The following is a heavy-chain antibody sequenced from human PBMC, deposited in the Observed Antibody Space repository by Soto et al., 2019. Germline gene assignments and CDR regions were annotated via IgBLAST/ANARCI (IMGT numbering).Heavy chain of an antibody. V-gene: IGHV3-23*01. Sequence: EVQLLESGGGLVQPGGSLRLSCAASGFTFSSYAMSWVRQAPGKGLEWVSAISGSGGSTYYADSVKGRFTISRDNSRNTPYRQMNSLRADDTAVYYCAKGRKDTMVRGAILYYFDYWGQGTLVTVSS. CDR1: GFTFSSYA. D-gene: IGHD3-10*01. CDR2: ISGSGGST. J-gene: IGHJ4*02. CDR3: AKGRKDTMVRGAILYYFDY.